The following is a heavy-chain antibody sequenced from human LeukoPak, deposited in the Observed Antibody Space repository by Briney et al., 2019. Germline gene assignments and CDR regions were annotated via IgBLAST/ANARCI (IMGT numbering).Heavy chain of an antibody. CDR1: GFTFSSSA. D-gene: IGHD2-2*01. CDR2: ITGSGGRT. J-gene: IGHJ1*01. Sequence: GGSLRLSCAASGFTFSSSAMSWVRQAPGKGLEWVSDITGSGGRTYYADSVKGRFTISRDNSKNTLYLQMNSLRAEATAVYYCAKQVAPTPMDAEYIQHWGQGTLVTVSS. V-gene: IGHV3-23*01. CDR3: AKQVAPTPMDAEYIQH.